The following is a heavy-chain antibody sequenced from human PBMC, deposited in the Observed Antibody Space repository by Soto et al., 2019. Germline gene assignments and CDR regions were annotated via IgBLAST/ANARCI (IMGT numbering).Heavy chain of an antibody. V-gene: IGHV1-69*12. J-gene: IGHJ5*02. CDR1: GGTFSSYA. CDR3: ASSYLEVAKGWFDP. Sequence: QVQLVQSGAEVKKPGSSVKVSCKASGGTFSSYAISWVRQAPGQGLEWMGGIIPIFGTANYAQKFQGRVTITADESTSPADMELSSLRSEDTAVYYCASSYLEVAKGWFDPWGQGTLVTVSS. CDR2: IIPIFGTA. D-gene: IGHD5-12*01.